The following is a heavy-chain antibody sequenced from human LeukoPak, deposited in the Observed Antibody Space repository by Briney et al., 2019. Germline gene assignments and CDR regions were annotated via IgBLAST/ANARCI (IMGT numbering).Heavy chain of an antibody. CDR2: IKHDGSEE. Sequence: GGSLRLSCAASGFTFSSYWMSWVRQAPGKGPEWVANIKHDGSEEDYVDSLKGRFTISRDNVKNSLYLQMNSLRAEDTAVYYCARARGALGYYFDYWGQGTLVTVSS. J-gene: IGHJ4*02. CDR1: GFTFSSYW. D-gene: IGHD3-3*02. V-gene: IGHV3-7*03. CDR3: ARARGALGYYFDY.